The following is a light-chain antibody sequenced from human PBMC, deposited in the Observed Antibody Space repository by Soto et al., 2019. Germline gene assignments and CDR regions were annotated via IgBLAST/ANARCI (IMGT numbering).Light chain of an antibody. CDR1: NCKIGAGCD. CDR3: QSYEKSLSGSV. J-gene: IGLJ1*01. V-gene: IGLV1-40*01. CDR2: GAG. Sequence: MRTQPPSVSGAPGQRVTSSCSGSNCKIGAGCDVHWYQQLPGTAPHLLMYGAGNRHSGLPDRFSASKSATSASLAITVLQAEDEADYYCQSYEKSLSGSVFGTGTKVTVL.